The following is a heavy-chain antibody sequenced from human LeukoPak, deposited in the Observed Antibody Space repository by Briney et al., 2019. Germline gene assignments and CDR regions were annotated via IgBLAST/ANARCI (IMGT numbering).Heavy chain of an antibody. CDR3: ARSVPVNWNYVY. CDR1: GFTFSSYW. Sequence: GGSLRLSCAASGFTFSSYWMHWVRQAPGKGLVWVSRINTDGSSTNYADSAKGRFTISRDNSKNTLYLQMNSLRAEDTAVYYCARSVPVNWNYVYWGQGTLVTVSS. CDR2: INTDGSST. J-gene: IGHJ4*02. D-gene: IGHD1-7*01. V-gene: IGHV3-74*01.